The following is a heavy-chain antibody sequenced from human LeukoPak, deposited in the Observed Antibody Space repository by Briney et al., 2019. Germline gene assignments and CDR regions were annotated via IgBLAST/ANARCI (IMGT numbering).Heavy chain of an antibody. V-gene: IGHV3-74*01. CDR1: GFTLNHYW. J-gene: IGHJ5*02. CDR2: ITGDGRDI. Sequence: GGSLRLSCEASGFTLNHYWMHWVRQAPGKGLDWVSRITGDGRDIDYADSVKGQFTVSRDDAKDILSLQMTSVRVEDTAIYYCAGYAYTATSHLLPPGGEGTLLPLFS. D-gene: IGHD5-24*01. CDR3: AGYAYTATSHLLPP.